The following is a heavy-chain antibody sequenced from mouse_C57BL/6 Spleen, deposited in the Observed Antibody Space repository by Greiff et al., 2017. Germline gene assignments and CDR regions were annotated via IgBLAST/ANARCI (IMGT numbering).Heavy chain of an antibody. CDR3: ARGGDDGSSYFDY. J-gene: IGHJ2*01. CDR2: ISDGGSYT. V-gene: IGHV5-4*01. CDR1: GFTFSSYA. Sequence: EVQLVESGGGLVKPGGSLKLSCAASGFTFSSYAMSWVRQTPEKRLEWVATISDGGSYTYYPDNVKGRFTISRDNAKNNLYLQMSHLKSEDTAMYYCARGGDDGSSYFDYWGQGTTLTVSS. D-gene: IGHD1-1*01.